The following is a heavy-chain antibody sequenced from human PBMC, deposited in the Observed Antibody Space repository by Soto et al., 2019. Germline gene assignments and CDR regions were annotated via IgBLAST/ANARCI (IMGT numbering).Heavy chain of an antibody. Sequence: SETLSLTCAVYGGSFSGYYWSWIRQPPGKGLEWIGEINHSGSTNYNPSLKSRVTISVDTSKNQFSLKLSSVTAADTAVYYCARDSAGIRDRTTGFDYWGQGTLVTVSP. CDR3: ARDSAGIRDRTTGFDY. CDR1: GGSFSGYY. J-gene: IGHJ4*02. CDR2: INHSGST. D-gene: IGHD3-10*01. V-gene: IGHV4-34*01.